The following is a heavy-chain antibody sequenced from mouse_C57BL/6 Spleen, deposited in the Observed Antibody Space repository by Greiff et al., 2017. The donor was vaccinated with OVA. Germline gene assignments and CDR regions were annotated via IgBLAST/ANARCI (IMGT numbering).Heavy chain of an antibody. V-gene: IGHV3-6*01. J-gene: IGHJ2*01. CDR2: ISYDGSN. CDR1: GYSITSGYY. D-gene: IGHD4-1*01. Sequence: VQLKESGPGLVKPSQSLSLTCSVTGYSITSGYYWNWIRQFPGNKLEWMGYISYDGSNNYNPSLKNRISITRDTSKNQFFLKLNSVTTEDTATYYCARTGTGGDYWGQGTTLTVSS. CDR3: ARTGTGGDY.